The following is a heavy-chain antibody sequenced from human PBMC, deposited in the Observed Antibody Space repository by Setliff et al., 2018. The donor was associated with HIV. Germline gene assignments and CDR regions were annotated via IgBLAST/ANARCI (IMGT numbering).Heavy chain of an antibody. CDR2: MNPSTGGT. D-gene: IGHD6-13*01. Sequence: ASVQVSCKASGYSFTGYYVHWVRQAPGQGLEWMGWMNPSTGGTRFAQKFQGRVTMTRDTFITTAYMELGSLRSDDTAVYYCARMGESPPHSSSWYYWGQGTLVTVSS. V-gene: IGHV1-2*02. CDR1: GYSFTGYY. CDR3: ARMGESPPHSSSWYY. J-gene: IGHJ4*02.